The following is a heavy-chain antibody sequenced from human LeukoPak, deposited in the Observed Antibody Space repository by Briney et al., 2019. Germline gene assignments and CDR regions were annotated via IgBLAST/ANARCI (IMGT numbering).Heavy chain of an antibody. CDR2: INGNGDNT. CDR1: GFTFSSYV. CDR3: AKGLGYCSGGSCYPYDAFDI. J-gene: IGHJ3*02. V-gene: IGHV3-23*01. Sequence: GGSLRLSCAASGFTFSSYVMSWVRQAPGKGLEWVSAINGNGDNTYYADSVKGRFTISRDNPKNTLYLQMNSLRAEDTAVYYCAKGLGYCSGGSCYPYDAFDIWGQGTMVTVSS. D-gene: IGHD2-15*01.